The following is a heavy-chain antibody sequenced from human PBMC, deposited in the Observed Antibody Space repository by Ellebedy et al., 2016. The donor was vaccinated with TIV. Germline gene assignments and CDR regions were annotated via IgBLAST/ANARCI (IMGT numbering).Heavy chain of an antibody. J-gene: IGHJ4*02. CDR2: LHQDGSKT. V-gene: IGHV3-7*01. CDR1: GFPFSSFW. CDR3: AREQYRRSHYSPNY. Sequence: GESLKISCAASGFPFSSFWMTWARQVPGKGFEWVANLHQDGSKTNYVGPVKGRFTISRDNDKNSLFLQMNSLRAEDTAVYYCAREQYRRSHYSPNYWGQGSLVTVSA. D-gene: IGHD1-26*01.